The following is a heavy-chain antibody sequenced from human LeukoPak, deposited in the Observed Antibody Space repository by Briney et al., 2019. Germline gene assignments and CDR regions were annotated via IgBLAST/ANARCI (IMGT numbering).Heavy chain of an antibody. CDR3: ATGGYSSNPIDY. CDR2: INPNSGGT. CDR1: GYTFTGYY. Sequence: ASVKASCKASGYTFTGYYMHWVRQAPGQGLEWMGRINPNSGGTNYAQKFQGRVTMTRDTSISTAYMELSRLRSDDTAVYYCATGGYSSNPIDYWGQGTLVTVSS. V-gene: IGHV1-2*06. J-gene: IGHJ4*02. D-gene: IGHD6-13*01.